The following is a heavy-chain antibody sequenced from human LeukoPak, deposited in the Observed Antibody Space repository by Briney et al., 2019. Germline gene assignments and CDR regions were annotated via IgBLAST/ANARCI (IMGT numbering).Heavy chain of an antibody. CDR1: GFTFSSYA. V-gene: IGHV3-23*01. CDR2: ISGSGGST. D-gene: IGHD3-9*01. Sequence: GSLRLSCAASGFTFSSYAMSWVRQAPGKGLEWVSAISGSGGSTYYADSVKGRFTISRDNSKNTLYLQMNSLRAEDTAVYYCAKDVRNYDILTGYGYAFDIWGQGTMVTVSS. CDR3: AKDVRNYDILTGYGYAFDI. J-gene: IGHJ3*02.